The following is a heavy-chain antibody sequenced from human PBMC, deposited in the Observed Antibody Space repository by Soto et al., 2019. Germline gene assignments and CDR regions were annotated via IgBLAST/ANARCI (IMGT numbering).Heavy chain of an antibody. J-gene: IGHJ3*02. CDR3: AVTAGLDAFDI. CDR1: GYTFTGYY. V-gene: IGHV1-2*04. CDR2: INPNSGGT. Sequence: AASVKVSCKASGYTFTGYYMHWVRQAPGQGLEWMGWINPNSGGTNYAQKFQGWVTMTRDTSISTAYMELSRLRSDDTAAYYCAVTAGLDAFDIWGQGTMVTVSS.